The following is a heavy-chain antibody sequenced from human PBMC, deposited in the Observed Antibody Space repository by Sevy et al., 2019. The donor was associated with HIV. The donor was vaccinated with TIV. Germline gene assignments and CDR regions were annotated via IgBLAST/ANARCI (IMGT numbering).Heavy chain of an antibody. CDR3: ARHALFTIFGVVIDPKRYYFDN. D-gene: IGHD3-3*01. J-gene: IGHJ4*02. CDR1: GGSISNNNYY. CDR2: INYSGST. V-gene: IGHV4-39*01. Sequence: SETLSLTCTVSGGSISNNNYYWGWIRQSPGKGLEWIGTINYSGSTDYNPSLKSRVTISVDTSKNQFSLKLSSVTAADTAVYYCARHALFTIFGVVIDPKRYYFDNWAQGTQVTVSS.